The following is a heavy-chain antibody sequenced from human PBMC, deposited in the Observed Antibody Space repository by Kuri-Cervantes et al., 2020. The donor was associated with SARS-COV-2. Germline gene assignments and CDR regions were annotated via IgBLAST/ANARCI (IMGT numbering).Heavy chain of an antibody. Sequence: LSLTCAASGFTFSRYWMHWVCQAPGKGLEWVANIKQDGSEKYYVDSVKGRFTISRDNAKNSLYLQMNSLRAEDTAVYYCARAVLGVVAYFDYWGQGTLVTVSS. D-gene: IGHD3-3*01. CDR1: GFTFSRYW. CDR3: ARAVLGVVAYFDY. J-gene: IGHJ4*02. CDR2: IKQDGSEK. V-gene: IGHV3-7*04.